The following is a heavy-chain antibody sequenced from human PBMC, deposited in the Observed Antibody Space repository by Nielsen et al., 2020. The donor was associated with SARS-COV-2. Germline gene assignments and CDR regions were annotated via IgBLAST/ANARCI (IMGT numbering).Heavy chain of an antibody. Sequence: PGKGLEWIGEIYHSGSTNYNPSLKSRVTISVDKSKNQFSLKLSSVTAADTAVYYCARAPRSLGYCSSTSCLTFDYWGQGTLVTVSS. CDR2: IYHSGST. V-gene: IGHV4-4*02. D-gene: IGHD2-2*01. CDR3: ARAPRSLGYCSSTSCLTFDY. J-gene: IGHJ4*02.